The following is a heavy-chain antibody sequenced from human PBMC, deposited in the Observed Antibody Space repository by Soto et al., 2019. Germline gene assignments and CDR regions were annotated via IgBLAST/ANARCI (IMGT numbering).Heavy chain of an antibody. CDR3: ARGLRASFGVRLSYSFYGGDV. Sequence: QVQLQQWGAGLLKPSETLSLTCAVFGGSFSDYYWTWIRQPPGKGLECIGEINHSGSTNYNPSLKSRVTISIDPSKNPVSLNFKSVTAADTAVYYCARGLRASFGVRLSYSFYGGDVWGQGTTVTVSS. D-gene: IGHD3-10*01. CDR1: GGSFSDYY. J-gene: IGHJ6*02. V-gene: IGHV4-34*01. CDR2: INHSGST.